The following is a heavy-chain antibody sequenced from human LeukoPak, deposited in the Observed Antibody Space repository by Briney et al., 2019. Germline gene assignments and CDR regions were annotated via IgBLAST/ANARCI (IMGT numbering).Heavy chain of an antibody. CDR2: MNPNSGNT. D-gene: IGHD2-15*01. J-gene: IGHJ4*02. Sequence: GASVKVSCKASGYTFTSYAMNWVRQAPGQGLEWMGWMNPNSGNTGYAQKFQGRVTLTRNTSISTAYMELSSLRSEDTAVHYCARGRGYCSGGSCYRYWGQGTLVTVSS. CDR3: ARGRGYCSGGSCYRY. V-gene: IGHV1-8*02. CDR1: GYTFTSYA.